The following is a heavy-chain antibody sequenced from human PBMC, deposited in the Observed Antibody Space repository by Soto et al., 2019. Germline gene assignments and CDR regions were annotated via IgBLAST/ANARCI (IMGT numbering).Heavy chain of an antibody. Sequence: SQTLSLTCTLSGGSTNTSGFCWGWIRHPPPKRPNNNRCIYYGRNTYYNTSLACPVALSVDTSRNQCSLKLRSVTAADTAVYYCAGQHPDYSSYNGVDPWGQGTAVTVSS. V-gene: IGHV4-39*01. CDR1: GGSTNTSGFC. CDR3: AGQHPDYSSYNGVDP. CDR2: IYYGRNT. J-gene: IGHJ6*02.